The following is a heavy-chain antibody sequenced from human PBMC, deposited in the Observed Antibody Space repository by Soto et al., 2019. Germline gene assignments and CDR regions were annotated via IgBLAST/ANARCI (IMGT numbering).Heavy chain of an antibody. CDR2: MWFDGSNR. CDR3: ARGRDGYDHEAFDI. CDR1: GFTLRNHG. J-gene: IGHJ3*02. Sequence: PGGSLRLSCAASGFTLRNHGMHWVRQAPGKGLEWVAIMWFDGSNRDYADSVKSRFTISRDNSKNTLYLQMNSLRVEDTAVYYCARGRDGYDHEAFDIWGQGTMVTVSS. D-gene: IGHD5-12*01. V-gene: IGHV3-33*03.